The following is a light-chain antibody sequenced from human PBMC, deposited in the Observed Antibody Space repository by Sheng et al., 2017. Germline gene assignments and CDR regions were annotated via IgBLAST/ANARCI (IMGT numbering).Light chain of an antibody. J-gene: IGKJ3*01. CDR2: AAS. CDR3: QQTFSIPFS. V-gene: IGKV1-39*01. CDR1: QGISTY. Sequence: DIQMTQSPSSLSASVGDRVTITCGASQGISTYLNWYQQKPGTAPKLLTYAASFLESGVPSRFSGSGSGRDFTLTISSLQPEDFATYYCQQTFSIPFSFGPGTKVDIK.